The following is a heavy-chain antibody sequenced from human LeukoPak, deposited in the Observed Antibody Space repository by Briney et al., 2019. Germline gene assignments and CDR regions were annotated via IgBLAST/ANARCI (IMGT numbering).Heavy chain of an antibody. CDR3: ARTIVVVPAAMNWFDP. V-gene: IGHV4-61*02. Sequence: SQTLSLTRTVSGGSISSGSYYWSWIRQPAGKGLEWIGRIYTSGSTNYNPSLKSRVTISVDTSKNQFSLKLSSVTAADTAVYYCARTIVVVPAAMNWFDPWGQGTLVTVSS. D-gene: IGHD2-2*01. CDR1: GGSISSGSYY. CDR2: IYTSGST. J-gene: IGHJ5*02.